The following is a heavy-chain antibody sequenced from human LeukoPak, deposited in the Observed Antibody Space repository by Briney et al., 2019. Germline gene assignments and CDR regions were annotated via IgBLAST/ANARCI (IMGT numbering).Heavy chain of an antibody. D-gene: IGHD1-1*01. CDR2: IYYSGST. Sequence: SETLSLTCNVSGGSISSNTYYWGWIRQPPGRGLEWIGTIYYSGSTYSNPSLKSRVTISLDTSKNQISLRVSSMTAADSAVYYCARQASTWKSPRWFDPWGQGALVTVSS. CDR3: ARQASTWKSPRWFDP. V-gene: IGHV4-39*01. CDR1: GGSISSNTYY. J-gene: IGHJ5*02.